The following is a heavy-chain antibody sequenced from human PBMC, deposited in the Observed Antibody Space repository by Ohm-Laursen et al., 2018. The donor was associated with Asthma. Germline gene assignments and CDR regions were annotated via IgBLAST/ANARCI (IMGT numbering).Heavy chain of an antibody. CDR2: IYSGGST. V-gene: IGHV3-53*01. J-gene: IGHJ4*02. CDR3: ARDRGGDYYFDY. CDR1: GFTFSSYY. Sequence: SLRLSCAASGFTFSSYYMNWVRQAPGKGLEWVSVIYSGGSTYYADSVKGRFTISRDNSKNTLYLQMNSLRAEDTAVYYCARDRGGDYYFDYWGQGTLVTVSS. D-gene: IGHD4-17*01.